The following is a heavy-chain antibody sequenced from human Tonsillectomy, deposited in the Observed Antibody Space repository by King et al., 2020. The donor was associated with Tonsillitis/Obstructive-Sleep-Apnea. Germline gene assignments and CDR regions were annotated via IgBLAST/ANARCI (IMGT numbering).Heavy chain of an antibody. D-gene: IGHD3-10*01. Sequence: QLQESGPGLVKPSETLSLTCTVSGGSISSYYWSRIRQPPGKGLEWIGHIYYTGSTNYNPSLKSRVTISVDTSKNQFSLKLSSATDADTAVYYCARAFGELWFGESIFDYWGQGTLVTVSS. CDR1: GGSISSYY. J-gene: IGHJ4*02. CDR3: ARAFGELWFGESIFDY. V-gene: IGHV4-59*08. CDR2: IYYTGST.